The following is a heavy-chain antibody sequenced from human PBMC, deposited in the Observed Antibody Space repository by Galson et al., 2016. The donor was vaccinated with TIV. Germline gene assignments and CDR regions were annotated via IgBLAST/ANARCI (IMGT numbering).Heavy chain of an antibody. V-gene: IGHV3-33*01. CDR1: RIDFSSYG. Sequence: SLRLSCAASRIDFSSYGVHWVRQAPGKGLEWVALIWYDGSNEDYSDSVKGRFTISRDNSINMLYLQMNSLRVEDTAVYYCAREFSIPPRHYGMDVWGQGTTVTVS. CDR3: AREFSIPPRHYGMDV. CDR2: IWYDGSNE. J-gene: IGHJ6*02. D-gene: IGHD6-6*01.